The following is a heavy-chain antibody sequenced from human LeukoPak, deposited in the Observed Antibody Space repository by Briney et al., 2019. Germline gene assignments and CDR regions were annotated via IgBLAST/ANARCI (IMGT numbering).Heavy chain of an antibody. CDR1: GFTFSRYA. V-gene: IGHV3-23*01. Sequence: GGSLRLSCAASGFTFSRYAMSWVRQTPVKGLEWVSVISGSGGSTYYADSVKGRFTISRVNSKNTLYLQMNSLRAEDTAVYYCARSRVADGDPRVYYYYYYYMDVWGKGTTVTVSS. CDR2: ISGSGGST. D-gene: IGHD4-17*01. CDR3: ARSRVADGDPRVYYYYYYYMDV. J-gene: IGHJ6*03.